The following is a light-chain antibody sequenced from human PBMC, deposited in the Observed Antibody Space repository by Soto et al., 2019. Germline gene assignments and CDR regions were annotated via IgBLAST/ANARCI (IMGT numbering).Light chain of an antibody. CDR3: QQYNSYSRT. CDR2: DVS. J-gene: IGKJ1*01. V-gene: IGKV1-5*01. Sequence: IRVYHSPSALSATVGATVTITCRASQRMSGWLAWHQQKPGQAPKRLIYDVSALKRGVPPRFSGSGSGTEFTLTISSLQPDDFATDYCQQYNSYSRTFGQGTKVDI. CDR1: QRMSGW.